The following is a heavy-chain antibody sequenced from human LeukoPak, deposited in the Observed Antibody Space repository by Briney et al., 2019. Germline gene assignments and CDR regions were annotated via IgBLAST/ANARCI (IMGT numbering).Heavy chain of an antibody. Sequence: ASVKVSCKASGGTFSSYAIGWVRQAPGQGLEWMGGIIPIFGTANYAQKFQGRVTITTDESTSTAYMELSSLRSEDTAVYYCATHPQGYFDYWGQGTLVTVSS. V-gene: IGHV1-69*05. CDR3: ATHPQGYFDY. CDR1: GGTFSSYA. J-gene: IGHJ4*02. CDR2: IIPIFGTA.